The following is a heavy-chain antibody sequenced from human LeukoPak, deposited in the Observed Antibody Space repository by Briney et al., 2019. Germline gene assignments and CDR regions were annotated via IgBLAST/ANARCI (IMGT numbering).Heavy chain of an antibody. CDR1: GYTFTSYD. J-gene: IGHJ4*02. CDR2: MNPNSGNT. V-gene: IGHV1-8*01. Sequence: ASVKVSCKASGYTFTSYDINWVRQATGQGLEWMGWMNPNSGNTGYAQKFQGRVTMTRNTSISTAYMELSSLRSEDTAVYYCARGLHYYDSSGRGELDYWGQGTLVTVSS. D-gene: IGHD3-22*01. CDR3: ARGLHYYDSSGRGELDY.